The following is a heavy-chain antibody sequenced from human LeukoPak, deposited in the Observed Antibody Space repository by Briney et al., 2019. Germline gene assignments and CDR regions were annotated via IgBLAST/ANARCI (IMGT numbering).Heavy chain of an antibody. J-gene: IGHJ3*02. D-gene: IGHD6-19*01. Sequence: GGSLRLSCAASGFTFSSYWMSWVRQAPGKGLEWVANIKQDGSEKYYVDSVKGRFTISRDNAKNSLYLQMNSLRAEDTAVYYCARAMRSSGWEHDAFDIWGQGTMVTVSS. CDR2: IKQDGSEK. V-gene: IGHV3-7*03. CDR3: ARAMRSSGWEHDAFDI. CDR1: GFTFSSYW.